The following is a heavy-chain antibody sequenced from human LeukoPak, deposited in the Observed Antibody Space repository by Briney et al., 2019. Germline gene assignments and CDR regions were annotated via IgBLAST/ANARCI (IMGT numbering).Heavy chain of an antibody. CDR1: GFTVSSNY. CDR3: ARDESYGDYGAFDI. D-gene: IGHD4-17*01. CDR2: IYSGGST. J-gene: IGHJ3*02. Sequence: GGSLRLSCAASGFTVSSNYMSWVRQAPGKGLEWVSVIYSGGSTYYADSVKGRFTISRDNSKNTLYLQMNSLRAEDTAVYYCARDESYGDYGAFDIWGQGTMVTVSS. V-gene: IGHV3-66*01.